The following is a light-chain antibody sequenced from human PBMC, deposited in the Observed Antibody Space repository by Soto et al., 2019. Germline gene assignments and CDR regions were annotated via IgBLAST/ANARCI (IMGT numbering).Light chain of an antibody. CDR1: SSDVGGYNY. V-gene: IGLV2-14*01. CDR2: DVS. Sequence: QSALTQPASVSGSPGQSITISCTGTSSDVGGYNYVSWYQQHPGKAPKLMIYDVSNRPSGVSNRFSGSKSGNTASLTISGIQAEDEADYYCSSYTSSSRDVFGTGTKVTVL. CDR3: SSYTSSSRDV. J-gene: IGLJ1*01.